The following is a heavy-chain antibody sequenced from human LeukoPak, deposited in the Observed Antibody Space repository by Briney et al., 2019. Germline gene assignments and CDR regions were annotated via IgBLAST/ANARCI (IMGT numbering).Heavy chain of an antibody. CDR1: GGSISSYY. Sequence: PSETLSLTCTVSGGSISSYYWSWIRQPAGKGLEWIGRIYTSGSTNYNPSLKSRVTMSVDTSKNQFPLKLSSVTAADTAVYYCARAGYSSGWYYFDYWGQGTLVTVSS. D-gene: IGHD6-19*01. V-gene: IGHV4-4*07. CDR2: IYTSGST. CDR3: ARAGYSSGWYYFDY. J-gene: IGHJ4*02.